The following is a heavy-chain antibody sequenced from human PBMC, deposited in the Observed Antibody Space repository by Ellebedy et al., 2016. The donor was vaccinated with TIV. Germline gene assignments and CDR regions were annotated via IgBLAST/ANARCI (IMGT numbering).Heavy chain of an antibody. CDR2: LTWNGGGI. V-gene: IGHV3-9*01. CDR3: GKDRLPTVTTPDH. D-gene: IGHD4-17*01. J-gene: IGHJ4*02. CDR1: GFTFDDYA. Sequence: GGSLRLSCDASGFTFDDYAMHWVRQAPGKGLEWVSGLTWNGGGIAYADSVRGRFTISRDNAKKSLYLQMNSLRPEDTAFYYCGKDRLPTVTTPDHWGQGTLVTVSS.